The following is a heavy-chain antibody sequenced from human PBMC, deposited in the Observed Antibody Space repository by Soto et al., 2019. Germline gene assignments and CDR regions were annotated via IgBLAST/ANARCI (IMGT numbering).Heavy chain of an antibody. V-gene: IGHV3-23*01. D-gene: IGHD6-19*01. CDR1: GFTFSSYA. Sequence: PGGSLRLSCATSGFTFSSYAMSWVRQAPGKGLEWVSAISGSGGSTYYADSVKGRFTTSRDNSKDTLYLQMNSLRAEDTAVYYCANLKSGWSFDYWGQGTLVTVSS. CDR3: ANLKSGWSFDY. CDR2: ISGSGGST. J-gene: IGHJ4*02.